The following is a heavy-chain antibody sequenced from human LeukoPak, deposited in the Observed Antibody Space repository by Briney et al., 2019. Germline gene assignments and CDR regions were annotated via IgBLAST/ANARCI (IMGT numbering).Heavy chain of an antibody. Sequence: GRSLRLLHGACGYIYKSYALMGVPDTRAKGLVDGSGISGSGGSKYYADSVEGRFTISGEISKNTLYLQMNRLTVEDTGVYYCAKVMKGGERLTMVRGLIIKTAGLYYMDVWGKGTRLTVSS. J-gene: IGHJ6*03. D-gene: IGHD3-10*01. V-gene: IGHV3-23*01. CDR1: GYIYKSYA. CDR3: AKVMKGGERLTMVRGLIIKTAGLYYMDV. CDR2: ISGSGGSK.